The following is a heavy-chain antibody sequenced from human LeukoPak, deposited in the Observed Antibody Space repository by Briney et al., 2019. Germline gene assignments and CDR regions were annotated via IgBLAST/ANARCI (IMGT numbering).Heavy chain of an antibody. J-gene: IGHJ6*04. Sequence: GGSLRLSCAASGFTFSSYEMKWVRQAPGKGLEWVSYISSSGSTIYYADSVKGRFTISRDNAKNSLYLQMNSLRAEGTAVYYCAELGITMIGGVWGKGTTVTISS. CDR2: ISSSGSTI. CDR1: GFTFSSYE. CDR3: AELGITMIGGV. D-gene: IGHD3-10*02. V-gene: IGHV3-48*03.